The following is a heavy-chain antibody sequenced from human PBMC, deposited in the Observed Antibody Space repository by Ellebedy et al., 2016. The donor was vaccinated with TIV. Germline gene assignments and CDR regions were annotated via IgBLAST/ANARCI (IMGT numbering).Heavy chain of an antibody. V-gene: IGHV3-30*03. CDR2: ISYDGSDE. J-gene: IGHJ4*02. Sequence: GESLKISXAASGFIFSNYGMYWVRQAPGKGLEWVAVISYDGSDEYYTDSVKGRFTISRDSSSNTLYLQMNSLRADDTAVYYCARDPSRARGSNRWDLSYFDYWGQGTLVTVSS. D-gene: IGHD3-16*02. CDR1: GFIFSNYG. CDR3: ARDPSRARGSNRWDLSYFDY.